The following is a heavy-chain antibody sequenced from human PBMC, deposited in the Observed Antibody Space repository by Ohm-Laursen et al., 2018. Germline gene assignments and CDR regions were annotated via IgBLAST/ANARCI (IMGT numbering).Heavy chain of an antibody. CDR2: IWYDGSKK. V-gene: IGHV3-33*01. Sequence: SLRLSCSASGFNFSSFGMHWVRQAPGKGLEWVTVIWYDGSKKYYAGSVKGRFTISRDNSKNTLYLQMNSLRAEDTAVYYCARDGTTMVRGVIWDWYFDLWGRGTLVTVSS. D-gene: IGHD3-10*01. J-gene: IGHJ2*01. CDR3: ARDGTTMVRGVIWDWYFDL. CDR1: GFNFSSFG.